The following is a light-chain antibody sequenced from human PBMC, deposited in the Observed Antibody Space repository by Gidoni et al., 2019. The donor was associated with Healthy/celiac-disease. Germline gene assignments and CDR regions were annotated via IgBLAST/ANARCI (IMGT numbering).Light chain of an antibody. V-gene: IGLV3-19*01. J-gene: IGLJ1*01. CDR3: NSRDSSGNHLRV. CDR1: SLRSYY. CDR2: GKN. Sequence: SSELTQDPAVSVALGQTFRITCQGDSLRSYYASWYQQKPGQAPVLVIYGKNNRPSGIPDLFSSSSSGNTASLTITGAQAEDEADYYCNSRDSSGNHLRVFGTGTKVTVL.